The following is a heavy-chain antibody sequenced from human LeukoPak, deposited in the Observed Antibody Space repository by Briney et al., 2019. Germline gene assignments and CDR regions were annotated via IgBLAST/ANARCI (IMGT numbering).Heavy chain of an antibody. V-gene: IGHV3-48*01. CDR3: TRDFQFLNAFDM. CDR2: INTVGSTV. J-gene: IGHJ3*02. Sequence: PGGSLRLSCTASDFSFRSYPMNWVRQAPGKGLEWLSYINTVGSTVYYADSVEGRFTVSRDNAKNSLYLQMNSLRAEDTAVYFCTRDFQFLNAFDMWGQGTLVTVSS. CDR1: DFSFRSYP.